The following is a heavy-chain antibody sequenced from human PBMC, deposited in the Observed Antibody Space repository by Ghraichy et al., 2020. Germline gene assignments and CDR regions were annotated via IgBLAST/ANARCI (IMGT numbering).Heavy chain of an antibody. CDR1: GFTFSSYA. Sequence: GGSLRLSCAASGFTFSSYAMSWVRQAPGKGLEWVSAISGSGGSTYYADSVKGRFTISRDNSKNTLYLQMNSLRAEDTAVYYCAKDPPSRTTVTSDHDYWGQGTLVTVSS. CDR3: AKDPPSRTTVTSDHDY. V-gene: IGHV3-23*01. D-gene: IGHD4-17*01. J-gene: IGHJ4*02. CDR2: ISGSGGST.